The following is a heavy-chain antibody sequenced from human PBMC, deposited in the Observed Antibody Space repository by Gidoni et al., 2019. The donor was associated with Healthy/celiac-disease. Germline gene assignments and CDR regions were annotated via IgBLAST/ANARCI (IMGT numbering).Heavy chain of an antibody. V-gene: IGHV3-21*01. CDR2: ISSSSSYI. Sequence: EVQLMESGGGLVKPGGSLRLSCAASGFTFSSYSMNWVRQAPGKGLEWVSSISSSSSYIYYADSVKGRFTFSRDNAKNSLYLQMNSLRAEDTAVYYCARDQDYSNYGGWDAFDIWGQGTMVTVSS. CDR1: GFTFSSYS. D-gene: IGHD4-4*01. J-gene: IGHJ3*02. CDR3: ARDQDYSNYGGWDAFDI.